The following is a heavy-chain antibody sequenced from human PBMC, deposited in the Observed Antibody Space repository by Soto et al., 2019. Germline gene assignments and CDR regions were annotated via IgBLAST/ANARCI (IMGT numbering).Heavy chain of an antibody. V-gene: IGHV4-31*03. CDR2: IYYSGST. Sequence: PSETLSLTCTVSGGSISSGVYYWSWIRQHPGKGLEWIGYIYYSGSTYYNPSLKSRVTISVDTSKNQFSLKLSSVTAADTAVYYCARAVYDFPFEPWGQGTLVTVSS. J-gene: IGHJ5*02. CDR1: GGSISSGVYY. D-gene: IGHD3-3*01. CDR3: ARAVYDFPFEP.